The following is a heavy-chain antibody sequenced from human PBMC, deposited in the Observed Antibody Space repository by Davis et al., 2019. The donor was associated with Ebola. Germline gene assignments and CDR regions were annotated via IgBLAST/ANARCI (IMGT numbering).Heavy chain of an antibody. CDR3: ARPVMTALTTGDY. V-gene: IGHV3-NL1*01. CDR1: GFTFSSYG. J-gene: IGHJ4*02. D-gene: IGHD1-1*01. CDR2: ITSSGGHT. Sequence: GESLKIPCAASGFTFSSYGMHWVRHAPGKGLQWVSSITSSGGHTFYADSVKGRFTISRDTSRNTVYLQMNGLRAEDTAVYYCARPVMTALTTGDYCGQGTLVVVSS.